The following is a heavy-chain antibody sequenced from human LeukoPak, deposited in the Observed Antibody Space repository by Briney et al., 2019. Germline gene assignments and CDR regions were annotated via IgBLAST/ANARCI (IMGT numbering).Heavy chain of an antibody. D-gene: IGHD5/OR15-5a*01. CDR1: GGSISSSSYY. CDR2: VYYSGST. Sequence: PSETLSLTCTVSGGSISSSSYYWGWIRQPPGKGLEWIGSVYYSGSTNYSPSLKSRVRISVDTSKNQFSLELSSVTAADTAVYYCAVNSTKHTFDICGHGTMVTVSS. V-gene: IGHV4-61*05. CDR3: AVNSTKHTFDI. J-gene: IGHJ3*02.